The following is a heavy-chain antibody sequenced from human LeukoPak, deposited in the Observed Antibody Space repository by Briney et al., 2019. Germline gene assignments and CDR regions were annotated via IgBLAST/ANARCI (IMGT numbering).Heavy chain of an antibody. CDR2: IYYSGST. CDR1: GGSFSGYY. J-gene: IGHJ4*02. CDR3: ARSAGSSSWYFDY. Sequence: SETLSLTCAVYGGSFSGYYWSWIRQHPGKGLEWIGYIYYSGSTYYNPSLKSRVTISVDTSKNQFSLKLSSVTAADTAVYYCARSAGSSSWYFDYWGQGTLVTVSS. V-gene: IGHV4-31*11. D-gene: IGHD6-13*01.